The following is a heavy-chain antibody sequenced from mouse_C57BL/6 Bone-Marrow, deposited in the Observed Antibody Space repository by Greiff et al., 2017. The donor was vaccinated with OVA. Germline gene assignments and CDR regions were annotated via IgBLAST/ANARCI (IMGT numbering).Heavy chain of an antibody. CDR1: GYTFTSYW. CDR3: ARDWGAKDY. V-gene: IGHV1-59*01. CDR2: IDPSDGNT. Sequence: QVQLQQSGAELVRPGTSVKLSCKASGYTFTSYWMHWVKQRPGQGLEWIGVIDPSDGNTNYNQKFKGKATLTVDTSSSTAYMQLSSLTSEDSAVCYCARDWGAKDYWGQGTTVTVSS. J-gene: IGHJ4*01.